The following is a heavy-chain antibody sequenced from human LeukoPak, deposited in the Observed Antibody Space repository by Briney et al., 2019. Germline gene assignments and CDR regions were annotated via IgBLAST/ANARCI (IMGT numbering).Heavy chain of an antibody. Sequence: SETLSLTCAVSGGSISSSNWWSWVRQPPGKGLEWIGEIYHSGSTNYNPSLKSRVTMSVDTSKNQFSLKLSSVTAADTAVYYCASGVTYYYDSSGPLGYWGQGTLVTVSS. J-gene: IGHJ4*02. CDR3: ASGVTYYYDSSGPLGY. D-gene: IGHD3-22*01. CDR1: GGSISSSNW. CDR2: IYHSGST. V-gene: IGHV4-4*02.